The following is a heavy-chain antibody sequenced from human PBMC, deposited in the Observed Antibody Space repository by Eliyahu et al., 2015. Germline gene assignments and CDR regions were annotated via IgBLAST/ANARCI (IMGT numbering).Heavy chain of an antibody. CDR2: IKQDGSEK. J-gene: IGHJ4*02. V-gene: IGHV3-7*04. D-gene: IGHD3-3*01. Sequence: EVQLVESGGGLVQPGGSLRLSCAASGFTFXSYWMSWVRQAPGKGLEWVANIKQDGSEKYYVDSVKGRFTISRDNAKNSLYLQMNSLRAEDTAVYYCARDRTIFGVDLFDYWGQGTLVTVSS. CDR3: ARDRTIFGVDLFDY. CDR1: GFTFXSYW.